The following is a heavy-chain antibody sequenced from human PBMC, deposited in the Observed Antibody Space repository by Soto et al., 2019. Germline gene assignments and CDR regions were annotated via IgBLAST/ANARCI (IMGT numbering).Heavy chain of an antibody. Sequence: AAVKVPCKSSGYTFTAYSMHWVRQAPGQGLEWMGWFNPNSGDTIYAQKFQGRVTLTRDTSISTAYMELYSLTSDDTAVYYCAREASAVISLDYWGQGTLVTVSS. J-gene: IGHJ4*02. CDR3: AREASAVISLDY. V-gene: IGHV1-2*02. CDR2: FNPNSGDT. D-gene: IGHD6-19*01. CDR1: GYTFTAYS.